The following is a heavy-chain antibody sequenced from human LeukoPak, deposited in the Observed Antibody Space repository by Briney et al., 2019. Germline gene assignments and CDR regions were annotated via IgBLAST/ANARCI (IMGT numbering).Heavy chain of an antibody. Sequence: SETLSLTCTVSGGSISSSTYYWGWIRQPPGKGLEWIGSIYYSGSTYYNPSLKSRVTISKDSSKKQFSLKLSSVTAADTAVYYCTRGHLVGGWFKYDAFDIWGQGTMVTVSS. D-gene: IGHD6-19*01. V-gene: IGHV4-39*07. CDR2: IYYSGST. CDR3: TRGHLVGGWFKYDAFDI. CDR1: GGSISSSTYY. J-gene: IGHJ3*02.